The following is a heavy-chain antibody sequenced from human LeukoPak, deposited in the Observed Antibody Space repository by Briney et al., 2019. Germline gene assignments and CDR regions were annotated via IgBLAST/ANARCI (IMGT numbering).Heavy chain of an antibody. CDR2: IYYSGST. J-gene: IGHJ4*02. Sequence: PSETLSLTCTVSGGSISSYYWSWIRQPPGKGLEWIGCIYYSGSTNYNPSLKSRVTISVDTSKNQFSLKLSSVTAADTAVYYCARALDYFFDYWGQGTLVTVSS. CDR1: GGSISSYY. CDR3: ARALDYFFDY. V-gene: IGHV4-59*08. D-gene: IGHD3-9*01.